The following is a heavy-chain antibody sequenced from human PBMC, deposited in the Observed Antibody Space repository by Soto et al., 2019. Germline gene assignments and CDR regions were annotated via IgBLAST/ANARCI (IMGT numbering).Heavy chain of an antibody. CDR2: IIPILGIA. V-gene: IGHV1-69*02. Sequence: QVQLVQSGAEVKKPGSSVKVSCKASGGTFSSYTISWVRQAPGQGLEWMGRIIPILGIANYAQKFQGRVTITADKSTSTAYMELSRLRSEDTAVYYCARGMGDGYNSSFDYWGQGTLVTVSS. CDR3: ARGMGDGYNSSFDY. D-gene: IGHD5-12*01. CDR1: GGTFSSYT. J-gene: IGHJ4*02.